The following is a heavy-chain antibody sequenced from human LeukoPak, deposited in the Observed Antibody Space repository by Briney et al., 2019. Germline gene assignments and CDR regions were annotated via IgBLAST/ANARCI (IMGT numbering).Heavy chain of an antibody. CDR1: GGSVRSDNYY. Sequence: SETLSLTCIASGGSVRSDNYYWSWIRQPPGRGLEWIGYIYYSGSTNYNPSLKSRITISVDTSKNQFSLKLSSVTAADTAVYYCAKGGHSSGWYHDYWGQGTLVTVSS. CDR3: AKGGHSSGWYHDY. J-gene: IGHJ4*02. V-gene: IGHV4-61*01. CDR2: IYYSGST. D-gene: IGHD6-19*01.